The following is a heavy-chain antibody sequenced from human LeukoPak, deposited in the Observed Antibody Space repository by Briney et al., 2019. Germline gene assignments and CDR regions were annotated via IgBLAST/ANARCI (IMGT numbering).Heavy chain of an antibody. V-gene: IGHV1-46*01. Sequence: ASVKVSCKASGYTFTSYYMHWVRQAPGQGLEWMGIINPSSGSTTYAQRVQGRVAMTRDTSTSTVYMELSSLRSEDTAVYYCAIPVDCGGDCYYYPMDVWGQGTTVTVSS. CDR2: INPSSGST. CDR3: AIPVDCGGDCYYYPMDV. D-gene: IGHD2-21*01. CDR1: GYTFTSYY. J-gene: IGHJ6*02.